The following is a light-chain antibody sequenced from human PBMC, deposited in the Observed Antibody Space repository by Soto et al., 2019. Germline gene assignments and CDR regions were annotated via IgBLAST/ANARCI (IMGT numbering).Light chain of an antibody. CDR2: DAS. CDR1: QSVTSGY. J-gene: IGKJ1*01. Sequence: EIVLTQSPGTLSLSPGERATLSCRASQSVTSGYLAWYQQKPGQAPRLLIYDASGRATGIPDRFSGSGSGTDFTLNISRLEPDDFAVYYWQQYVSSPSAWTFGHGSKGEIK. CDR3: QQYVSSPSAWT. V-gene: IGKV3-20*01.